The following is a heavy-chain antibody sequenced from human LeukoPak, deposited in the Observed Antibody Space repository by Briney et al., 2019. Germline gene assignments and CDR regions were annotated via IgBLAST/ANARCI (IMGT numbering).Heavy chain of an antibody. D-gene: IGHD6-13*01. J-gene: IGHJ4*02. CDR1: GLTFSSFG. CDR3: AKGEYSSSWYLGIY. Sequence: PGGSLRLSCAASGLTFSSFGMSWVRQAPGKGLEWVSSISGNDGSTYYADSMRARFTISRDNSKNTLYLQMNSLRAEDTAVCYCAKGEYSSSWYLGIYWGQGTLVTVSS. CDR2: ISGNDGST. V-gene: IGHV3-23*01.